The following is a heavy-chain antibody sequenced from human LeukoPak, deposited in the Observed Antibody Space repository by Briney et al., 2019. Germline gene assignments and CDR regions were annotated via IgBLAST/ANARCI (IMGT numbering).Heavy chain of an antibody. J-gene: IGHJ4*02. D-gene: IGHD6-13*01. CDR1: GYTFTSYD. V-gene: IGHV1-8*03. CDR3: ATYSSSWRSFDY. CDR2: MNPNSGNT. Sequence: ASVKVSCKASGYTFTSYDINWVRQATGQGLEWMGWMNPNSGNTGYAQKFQGRVTITRNTSISTAYMELSSLRSEDTAVYYCATYSSSWRSFDYWGQGTLVTVSS.